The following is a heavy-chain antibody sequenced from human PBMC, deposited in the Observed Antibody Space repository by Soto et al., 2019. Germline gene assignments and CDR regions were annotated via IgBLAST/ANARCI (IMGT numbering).Heavy chain of an antibody. Sequence: SETLSLTCTVSGGSISSYYWSWIRQPPGKGLEWIGYIYYSGSTNYNPSLKSRVTISVDTSKNQFSLKLSSVTAADTAVYYCARLSDVDTAMVFDYWGQGTLVTVS. CDR2: IYYSGST. V-gene: IGHV4-59*08. CDR3: ARLSDVDTAMVFDY. J-gene: IGHJ4*02. CDR1: GGSISSYY. D-gene: IGHD5-18*01.